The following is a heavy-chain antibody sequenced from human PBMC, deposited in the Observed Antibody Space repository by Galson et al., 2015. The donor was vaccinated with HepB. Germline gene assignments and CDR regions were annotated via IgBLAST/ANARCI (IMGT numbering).Heavy chain of an antibody. V-gene: IGHV3-30*04. CDR2: ISYDGSNK. Sequence: SLRLSCAASGFTFSSYAMHWVRQAPGKGLEWVAVISYDGSNKYYADSVKGRFTISRDNSKNTLYLQMNSLRAEDTAVYYCAREAPAADAFDIWGQGTMVTVSS. D-gene: IGHD6-13*01. CDR3: AREAPAADAFDI. J-gene: IGHJ3*02. CDR1: GFTFSSYA.